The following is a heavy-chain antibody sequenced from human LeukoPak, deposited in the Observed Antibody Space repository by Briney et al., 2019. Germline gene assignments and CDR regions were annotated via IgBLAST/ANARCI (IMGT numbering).Heavy chain of an antibody. CDR2: INPIFGTA. CDR1: GGTFRSYA. Sequence: ASVKVSCKASGGTFRSYAISWVRQAPGQGLEWMGGINPIFGTANYAQKFQGRVTITADESTSTAYMELSSLRSEDTAVYYCATWEWELLRNWFDPWGQGTPVTVSS. CDR3: ATWEWELLRNWFDP. D-gene: IGHD1-26*01. J-gene: IGHJ5*02. V-gene: IGHV1-69*13.